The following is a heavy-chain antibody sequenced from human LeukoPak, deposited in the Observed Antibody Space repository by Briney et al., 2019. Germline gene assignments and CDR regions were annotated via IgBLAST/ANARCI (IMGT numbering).Heavy chain of an antibody. D-gene: IGHD6-19*01. CDR3: AREVAGFDY. Sequence: GGSLRLSCAASGFTFSSCSMNWVRQAPGKGLEWVSYISSSSSTIYYADSVKGRFTISRDNAKNSLSLQMNSLRADDTAVYYCAREVAGFDYWGQGTLVTVSS. CDR1: GFTFSSCS. V-gene: IGHV3-48*01. CDR2: ISSSSSTI. J-gene: IGHJ4*02.